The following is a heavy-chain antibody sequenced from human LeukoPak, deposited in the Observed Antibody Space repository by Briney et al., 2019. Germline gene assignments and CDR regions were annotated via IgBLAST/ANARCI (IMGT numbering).Heavy chain of an antibody. D-gene: IGHD3-16*01. CDR2: IRYDGSNK. CDR3: AKDVGGGSYFDY. Sequence: GGSLRLSCAASGFTFSSYGMHWVRQAPGKGLEWVAFIRYDGSNKYYADSVKGRFTISRDNSKNSLYLQMNSLRTEDTALYYCAKDVGGGSYFDYWSQGTLVTVSS. CDR1: GFTFSSYG. J-gene: IGHJ4*02. V-gene: IGHV3-30*02.